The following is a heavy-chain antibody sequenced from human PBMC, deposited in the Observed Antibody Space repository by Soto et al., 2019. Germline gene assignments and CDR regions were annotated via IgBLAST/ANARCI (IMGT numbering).Heavy chain of an antibody. D-gene: IGHD5-18*01. Sequence: SETLSLTCTVSGGSISSYYWSWIRQPPGKGLEWIGYIYYSGSTNYNPSLKSRVTISVDTSKNQFSLKLSSVTAADTAVYYCARATWIQLWSAPYDAFDIWGQGTMVTVSS. V-gene: IGHV4-59*01. CDR1: GGSISSYY. CDR3: ARATWIQLWSAPYDAFDI. CDR2: IYYSGST. J-gene: IGHJ3*02.